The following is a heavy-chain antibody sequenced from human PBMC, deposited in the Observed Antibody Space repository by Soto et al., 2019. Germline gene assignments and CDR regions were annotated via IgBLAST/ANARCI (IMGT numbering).Heavy chain of an antibody. CDR2: IYYSGST. CDR1: GGSISSGDYY. V-gene: IGHV4-30-4*01. CDR3: AKEPVSMTIFGVSGMDV. J-gene: IGHJ6*02. D-gene: IGHD3-3*01. Sequence: QVQLQESGPGLVKPSQTLSLTCTVSGGSISSGDYYWSWLRQPPGKGLEWIGYIYYSGSTYYNPSIKSRLTISVDTSKNQFSLNLSSVTAADTAVYYCAKEPVSMTIFGVSGMDVWGRGTTVTVSS.